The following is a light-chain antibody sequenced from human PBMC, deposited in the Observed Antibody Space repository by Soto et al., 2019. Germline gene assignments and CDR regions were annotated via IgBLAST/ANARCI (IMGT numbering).Light chain of an antibody. CDR1: SSNIGSNT. Sequence: QSVLTQPPSACGTPGQRVTISCSGSSSNIGSNTVNWYQQLPGTAPKLLIYSNNQRPSGVPDRFSGSKSGTSASLAISGLQSEDEADYYCAAWDDSLNGVYVFGTGTKVTVL. CDR2: SNN. CDR3: AAWDDSLNGVYV. V-gene: IGLV1-44*01. J-gene: IGLJ1*01.